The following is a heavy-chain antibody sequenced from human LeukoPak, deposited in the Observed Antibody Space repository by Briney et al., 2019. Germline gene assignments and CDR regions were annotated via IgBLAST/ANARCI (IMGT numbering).Heavy chain of an antibody. CDR2: IYYSGST. CDR3: ARVAYYYDSSGYRIFDY. CDR1: GGSISSGDYY. J-gene: IGHJ4*02. D-gene: IGHD3-22*01. Sequence: PSETLSLTCTVSGGSISSGDYYWSWIRQPPGKGLEWIGYIYYSGSTYYNPSLKSRVTISVDTSKNQFSLKLSSVTAADRAVYYCARVAYYYDSSGYRIFDYWGQGTLVTVSS. V-gene: IGHV4-30-4*01.